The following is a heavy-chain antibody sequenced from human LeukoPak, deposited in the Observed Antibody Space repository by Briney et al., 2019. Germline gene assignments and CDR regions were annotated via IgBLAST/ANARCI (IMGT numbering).Heavy chain of an antibody. CDR1: GYTFTSNY. J-gene: IGHJ6*02. V-gene: IGHV1-46*01. CDR3: ARVSGYCSGGSCYGLPSHGMDV. CDR2: INPSGGST. Sequence: GASVKVSCKASGYTFTSNYMHWVRQAPGQGLEWMGIINPSGGSTSYAQKFQGRVTMTRDTSTSTVYTELSSLRSEDTAVYYCARVSGYCSGGSCYGLPSHGMDVWGQGTTVTVSS. D-gene: IGHD2-15*01.